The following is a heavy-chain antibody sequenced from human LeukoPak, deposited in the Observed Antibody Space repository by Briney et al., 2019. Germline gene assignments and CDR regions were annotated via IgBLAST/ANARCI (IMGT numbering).Heavy chain of an antibody. CDR2: ISGSGGSI. D-gene: IGHD3-3*01. CDR3: AKDFWSGYTSDY. V-gene: IGHV3-23*01. CDR1: GFTFSSYA. Sequence: GGSLRLSCAASGFTFSSYAMSWVRQAPGKGLEWVSAISGSGGSIYYADSVKGRFTISRDNSKNTLYLQMNSLRAEDTAVYYCAKDFWSGYTSDYWGQGTLVTVSS. J-gene: IGHJ4*02.